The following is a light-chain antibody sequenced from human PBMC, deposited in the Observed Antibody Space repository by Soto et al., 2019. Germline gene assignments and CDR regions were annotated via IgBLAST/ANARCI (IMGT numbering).Light chain of an antibody. Sequence: QSVLTQPPSVSGSPGQSISISCTGTSSDVGGYNYVSWYQQHPGKAPKLMIYDVSNRPSGVSNRFSGSKSDNTASLTISGLQAEDEADYYCSSYTSSTSYVFGTGTKVTVL. CDR2: DVS. V-gene: IGLV2-14*01. CDR1: SSDVGGYNY. CDR3: SSYTSSTSYV. J-gene: IGLJ1*01.